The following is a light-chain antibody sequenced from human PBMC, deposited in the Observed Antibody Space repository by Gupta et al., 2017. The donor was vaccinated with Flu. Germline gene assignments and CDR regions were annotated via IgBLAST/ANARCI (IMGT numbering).Light chain of an antibody. CDR1: SNDIGRYNY. J-gene: IGLJ2*01. CDR2: EVT. V-gene: IGLV2-14*01. Sequence: QSDLTQPASVSGSPGQSITISCTGTSNDIGRYNYVSWYQHHPCKAPKLMIYEVTNRPSGVSDRFSGSKSGNTASLTISGLQAEDEADYYCNSFTSTSTPLVFGGGTKLTVL. CDR3: NSFTSTSTPLV.